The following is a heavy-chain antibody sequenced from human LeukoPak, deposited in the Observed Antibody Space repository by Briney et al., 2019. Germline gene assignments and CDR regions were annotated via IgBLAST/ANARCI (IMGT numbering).Heavy chain of an antibody. D-gene: IGHD7-27*01. J-gene: IGHJ3*02. CDR1: GYTFTGYY. CDR2: INPNSGGT. Sequence: GASVKVSCRASGYTFTGYYMHWVRQAPGQGLEWMGWINPNSGGTNYAQKFQGRVTMTRDTSISTAYMELSRLRSDDTAVYYCAREEATWGAFDIWGQGTMVTVSS. CDR3: AREEATWGAFDI. V-gene: IGHV1-2*02.